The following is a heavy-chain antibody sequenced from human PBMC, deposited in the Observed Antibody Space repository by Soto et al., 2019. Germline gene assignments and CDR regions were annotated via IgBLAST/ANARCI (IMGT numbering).Heavy chain of an antibody. CDR2: IYHSGST. Sequence: LSLTCAVSGGSISSSNWWSWVRQPPGKGLEWIGEIYHSGSTNYNPSLKSRVTISVDKSKNQFSLKLSSVTAADTAVYYCARAVYGSGSYSKYYYYGMDVWGQGTTVTVSS. CDR3: ARAVYGSGSYSKYYYYGMDV. CDR1: GGSISSSNW. D-gene: IGHD3-10*01. V-gene: IGHV4-4*02. J-gene: IGHJ6*02.